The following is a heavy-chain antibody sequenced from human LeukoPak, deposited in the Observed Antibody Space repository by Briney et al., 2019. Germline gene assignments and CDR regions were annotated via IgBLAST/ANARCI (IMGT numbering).Heavy chain of an antibody. CDR3: ATEFCNWNYEGD. CDR2: FDPEDGET. CDR1: GYTLTELS. V-gene: IGHV1-24*01. D-gene: IGHD1-7*01. J-gene: IGHJ4*02. Sequence: ASVKVSCKVSGYTLTELSMHWVRQARGKGLEWMGGFDPEDGETIYAQKFQGRVTMTEDTSTDTAYMELSSLRSEDTAVYYCATEFCNWNYEGDWGQGTLVTVSS.